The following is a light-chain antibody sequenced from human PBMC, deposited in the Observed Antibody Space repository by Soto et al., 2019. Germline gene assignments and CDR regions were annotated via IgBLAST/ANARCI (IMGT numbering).Light chain of an antibody. CDR3: QKYNTAPLT. V-gene: IGKV1-27*01. CDR1: QGIYNF. Sequence: DIQMTQSPSSLSASVGDRITITCRASQGIYNFLAWYQQTPGKVPTLLIYAASTLRSGVPSRLSGSGSGTDFNLTISRLQPEDVATYYRQKYNTAPLTFGGGTKVEIK. CDR2: AAS. J-gene: IGKJ4*01.